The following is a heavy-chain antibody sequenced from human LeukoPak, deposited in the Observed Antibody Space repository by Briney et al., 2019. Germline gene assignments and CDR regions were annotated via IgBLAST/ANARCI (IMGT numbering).Heavy chain of an antibody. CDR2: TYYRSKWHN. CDR3: ARDRGAMGSGYYYNWFDS. J-gene: IGHJ5*01. CDR1: GDSVSSNSAA. D-gene: IGHD3-22*01. Sequence: SQTLSLTCAISGDSVSSNSAAWNWIRQSPSRGLEWLGRTYYRSKWHNDYAVSAKSRISLNSDTSKNQFSLQLNSVTPEDTAVYYCARDRGAMGSGYYYNWFDSWGQGILVTVSS. V-gene: IGHV6-1*01.